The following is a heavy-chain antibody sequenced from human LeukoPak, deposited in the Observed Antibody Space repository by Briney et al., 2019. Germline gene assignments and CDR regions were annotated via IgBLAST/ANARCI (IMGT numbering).Heavy chain of an antibody. CDR2: IYSSGTT. J-gene: IGHJ5*02. CDR3: ARERLDLNVCFDP. CDR1: GGSISSGTFY. V-gene: IGHV4-61*02. D-gene: IGHD4-11*01. Sequence: PSETLSLTCDVSGGSISSGTFYWSWLRQPPGKTLEWVGRIYSSGTTTYNPSLKSRVTIVMDTAKNQFSLRLNSVTAADTAVYFCARERLDLNVCFDPWGQGAQVTVSS.